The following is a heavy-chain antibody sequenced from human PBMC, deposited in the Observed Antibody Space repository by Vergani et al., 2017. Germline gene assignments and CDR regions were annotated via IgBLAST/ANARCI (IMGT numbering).Heavy chain of an antibody. V-gene: IGHV4-39*07. D-gene: IGHD5-12*01. CDR2: IYYSGST. CDR1: SDSIRSSSYY. J-gene: IGHJ6*04. Sequence: QLQLQESGPGLVKPSETLSLTCTVSSDSIRSSSYYWGWIRQSPGKGLEWIGSIYYSGSTYYNPSLKSRVTVSVDTSKNQFSLKLSSVTAADTAVYYCARVVVATIRMDVWGKGTTVTVSS. CDR3: ARVVVATIRMDV.